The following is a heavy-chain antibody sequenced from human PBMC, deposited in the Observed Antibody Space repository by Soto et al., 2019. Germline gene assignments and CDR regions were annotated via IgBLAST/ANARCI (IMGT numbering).Heavy chain of an antibody. CDR2: IYYSGST. CDR3: AREVGSVHYYDSSPATGDLDI. J-gene: IGHJ3*02. V-gene: IGHV4-31*11. CDR1: GFSIVIGGYY. D-gene: IGHD3-22*01. Sequence: TXSLTCAFSGFSIVIGGYYVSWIRQHPGKVRDWIGYIYYSGSTYYNPSLKSRVTISVDTSKNQFSLKLSSVTAADTAVYYRAREVGSVHYYDSSPATGDLDIRGPATMV.